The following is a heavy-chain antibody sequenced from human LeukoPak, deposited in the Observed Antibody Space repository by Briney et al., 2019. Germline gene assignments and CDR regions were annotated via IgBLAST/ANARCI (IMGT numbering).Heavy chain of an antibody. CDR3: ARDLYYDILTGNPARAFDI. J-gene: IGHJ3*02. V-gene: IGHV3-7*03. CDR2: IKPSGSEK. Sequence: GGSLRLSCEGFGFTFSNYWMTWVRQAPEKGLEWVANIKPSGSEKHYADSVEGRFTISRDNAKNSLYLQMNSLRAEDMAVYYCARDLYYDILTGNPARAFDIWGQGTMVTVSS. CDR1: GFTFSNYW. D-gene: IGHD3-9*01.